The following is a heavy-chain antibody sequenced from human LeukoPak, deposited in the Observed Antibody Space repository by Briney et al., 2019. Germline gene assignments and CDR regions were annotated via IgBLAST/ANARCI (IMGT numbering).Heavy chain of an antibody. CDR3: TTGPQSGHYGPLSPAIFDY. CDR1: GFTINNQA. J-gene: IGHJ4*02. D-gene: IGHD3-10*01. V-gene: IGHV3-30*03. Sequence: GRSLRLSCAVSGFTINNQAMHWVRQVPGKGLEWVAVISYDGSKKYYGDSVRGRFTISRDNSKNTVDVQMNSLRPDDTAVYYCTTGPQSGHYGPLSPAIFDYWGQGTLVTVSS. CDR2: ISYDGSKK.